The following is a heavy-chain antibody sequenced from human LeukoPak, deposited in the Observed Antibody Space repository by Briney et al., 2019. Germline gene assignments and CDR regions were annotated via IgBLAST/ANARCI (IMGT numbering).Heavy chain of an antibody. J-gene: IGHJ4*02. CDR1: GFTFSSYS. Sequence: PGGSLRLSCAASGFTFSSYSMNWVRQAPGKGLEWVSYISSSSTIIYYADSVKGRFTISRDNARNSLSLQMNSLRVEDTAVYYCASWPGGWYGEDSWGQGTLVTVSS. CDR3: ASWPGGWYGEDS. CDR2: ISSSSTII. V-gene: IGHV3-48*04. D-gene: IGHD6-19*01.